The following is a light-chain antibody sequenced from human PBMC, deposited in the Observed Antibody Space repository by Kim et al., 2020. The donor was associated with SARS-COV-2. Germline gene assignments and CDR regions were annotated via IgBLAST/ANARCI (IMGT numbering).Light chain of an antibody. CDR1: SRDVGGYNY. CDR3: SSYAGSNNFEV. Sequence: QSVTNSCTGTSRDVGGYNYVSWYQQHPGKAPKLMIYEVSKRPSGVPDRFSGSKSGNTASLTVSGLQAEDEADYYCSSYAGSNNFEVFGGGTQLTVL. V-gene: IGLV2-8*01. CDR2: EVS. J-gene: IGLJ3*02.